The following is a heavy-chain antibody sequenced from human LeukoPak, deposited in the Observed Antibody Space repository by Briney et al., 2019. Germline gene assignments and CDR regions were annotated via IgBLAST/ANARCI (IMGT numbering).Heavy chain of an antibody. Sequence: GASVKVSCKASGYTFTPYYMHWVRQAPGQGLEWMGIINPSSGSTSYAQKFQGRVTMTRDTSTSTVYMELSSLRSEDTAIYYCARVLGAHRYGSIDHWGQGTLVTVSS. V-gene: IGHV1-46*01. J-gene: IGHJ4*02. D-gene: IGHD5-18*01. CDR1: GYTFTPYY. CDR3: ARVLGAHRYGSIDH. CDR2: INPSSGST.